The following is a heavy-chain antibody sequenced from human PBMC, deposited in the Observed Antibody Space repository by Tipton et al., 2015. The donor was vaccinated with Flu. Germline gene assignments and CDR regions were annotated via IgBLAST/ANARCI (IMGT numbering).Heavy chain of an antibody. Sequence: SLRLSCAASGFTFSSYSMNWVRQAPGKGLEWVSSISSSSSYTYYADSVKGRFTISRDNAKNSLYLQMNSLRAEDTAVYYCARDVPLVVPAAKVYYYYMDVWGKGTTVTVSS. J-gene: IGHJ6*03. CDR3: ARDVPLVVPAAKVYYYYMDV. D-gene: IGHD2-2*01. CDR1: GFTFSSYS. V-gene: IGHV3-21*01. CDR2: ISSSSSYT.